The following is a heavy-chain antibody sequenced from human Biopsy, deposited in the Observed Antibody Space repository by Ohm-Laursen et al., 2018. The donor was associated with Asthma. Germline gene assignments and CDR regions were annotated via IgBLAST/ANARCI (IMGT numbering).Heavy chain of an antibody. CDR2: ISYDGSNK. CDR1: GFTFSSYG. V-gene: IGHV3-30*03. J-gene: IGHJ4*02. CDR3: ARFKRGYSYGYAGVFDY. Sequence: SLRLSCTASGFTFSSYGMHWVRQAPGKGLEWVAVISYDGSNKYYADSVKGRFTISRDNAKNSLYLQMNSLRDEDTAVYYCARFKRGYSYGYAGVFDYWGQGTLVTVSS. D-gene: IGHD5-18*01.